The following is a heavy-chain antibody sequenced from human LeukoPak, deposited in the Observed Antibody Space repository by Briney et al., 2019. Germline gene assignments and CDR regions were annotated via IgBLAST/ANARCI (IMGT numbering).Heavy chain of an antibody. CDR1: GFTFSSYG. J-gene: IGHJ3*02. CDR2: IKQDGSEK. Sequence: GGSLRLSCAASGFTFSSYGMHWVRQAPGKGLEWVANIKQDGSEKYYVDSVKGRFTISRDNAKNSLYLQMNSLRAEDTAVYYGARVSPTYYVLPEQIWGQGTMVTVSS. D-gene: IGHD3-10*02. V-gene: IGHV3-7*01. CDR3: ARVSPTYYVLPEQI.